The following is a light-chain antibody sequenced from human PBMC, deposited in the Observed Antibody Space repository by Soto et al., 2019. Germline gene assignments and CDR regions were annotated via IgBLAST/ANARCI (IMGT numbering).Light chain of an antibody. V-gene: IGKV3-11*01. CDR2: DAS. Sequence: EIVLTQSPATLSLSPGERATLSCRASHSISNYLAWYQQKPGQAPRLLIYDASTRATGIPARFSGSGSGTDFTLTISSLQSEDFAVYYCQQYNNWPPITFGQGTRLEI. CDR3: QQYNNWPPIT. J-gene: IGKJ5*01. CDR1: HSISNY.